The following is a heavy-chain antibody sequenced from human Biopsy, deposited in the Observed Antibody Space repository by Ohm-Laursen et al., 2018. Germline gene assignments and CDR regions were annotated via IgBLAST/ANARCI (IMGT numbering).Heavy chain of an antibody. CDR3: ARGPYGDNAGAFDV. D-gene: IGHD4/OR15-4a*01. CDR2: FSHTGTT. Sequence: SETLSLTCAVDGGSFSGYDWTWIRQPPGKGLEWVGEFSHTGTTIYNPSLKSRLTISVDKSKNHFSLRLTSVTAADTATYFCARGPYGDNAGAFDVRGQGTMVTVSS. J-gene: IGHJ3*01. V-gene: IGHV4-34*01. CDR1: GGSFSGYD.